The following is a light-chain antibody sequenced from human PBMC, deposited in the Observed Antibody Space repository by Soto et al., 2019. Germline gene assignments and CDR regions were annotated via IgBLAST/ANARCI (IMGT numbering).Light chain of an antibody. CDR2: RNN. J-gene: IGLJ2*01. Sequence: QSVLTQPPSASGTPGQRVTISCSGSSSNIGSNYVYCYQQLPGTAPKLLIYRNNQRPSGVPARFSGSKYGTSASLAISGLRSEDEDDYYCAAWDDSLSGVVFGGGTKLTVL. CDR1: SSNIGSNY. V-gene: IGLV1-47*01. CDR3: AAWDDSLSGVV.